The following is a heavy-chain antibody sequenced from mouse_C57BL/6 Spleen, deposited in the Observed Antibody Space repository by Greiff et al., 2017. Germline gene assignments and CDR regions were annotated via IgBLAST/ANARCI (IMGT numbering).Heavy chain of an antibody. V-gene: IGHV1-18*01. CDR3: ARWKKMIYYDYDVDAMDY. Sequence: EVQLQQSGPELVKPGASVKIPCKASGYTFTDYNMDWVKQSHGKSLEWIGDINPNNGGTIYNQKFKGKATLTVDKSSSTAYMELRSLTSEDTAVYYCARWKKMIYYDYDVDAMDYWGQGTSVTVSS. J-gene: IGHJ4*01. D-gene: IGHD2-4*01. CDR2: INPNNGGT. CDR1: GYTFTDYN.